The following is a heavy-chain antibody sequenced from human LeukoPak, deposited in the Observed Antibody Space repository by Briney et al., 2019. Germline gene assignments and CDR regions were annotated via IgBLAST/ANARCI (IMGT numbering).Heavy chain of an antibody. V-gene: IGHV3-7*01. CDR1: GFTFSSYW. Sequence: GGSLRLSCAASGFTFSSYWMTWVRQAPGKGLEWVANIKQDGSEKSYVDSVTGRFTISRDNARNSLYLQMNSLRAEDTAVYYCARDVRYCSSTSCYSASVYDYWGQGALVTVSS. CDR3: ARDVRYCSSTSCYSASVYDY. J-gene: IGHJ4*02. D-gene: IGHD2-2*02. CDR2: IKQDGSEK.